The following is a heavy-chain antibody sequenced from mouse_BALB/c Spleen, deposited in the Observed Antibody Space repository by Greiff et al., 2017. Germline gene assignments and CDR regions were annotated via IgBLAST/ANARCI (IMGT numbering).Heavy chain of an antibody. CDR1: GFNIKDTY. V-gene: IGHV14-3*02. CDR2: IDPANGNT. CDR3: ARVPYYYAMDY. Sequence: EVQLQQSGAELVKPGASVKLSCTASGFNIKDTYMHWVKQRPEQGLEWIGRIDPANGNTKYDPKFQGKATITADTSSNTAYLQLSSLTSEDTAVYYCARVPYYYAMDYWGQGTSVTVSS. J-gene: IGHJ4*01.